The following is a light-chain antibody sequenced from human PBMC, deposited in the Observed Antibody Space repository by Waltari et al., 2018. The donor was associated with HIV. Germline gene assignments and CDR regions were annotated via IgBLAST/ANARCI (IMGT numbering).Light chain of an antibody. CDR3: YSTDSSGNHGV. V-gene: IGLV3-10*01. CDR1: ALPKKY. J-gene: IGLJ3*02. CDR2: EDS. Sequence: SYELTQPPSVSVSPGQTARITCSGDALPKKYPYCYQQKSGQAPVLVIYEDSKRPSGIPERFSGSSSGTMATLTISGAQVEDEADYYCYSTDSSGNHGVFGGGTKLTVL.